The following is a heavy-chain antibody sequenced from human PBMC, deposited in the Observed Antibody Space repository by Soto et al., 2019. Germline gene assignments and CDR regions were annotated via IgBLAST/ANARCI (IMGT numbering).Heavy chain of an antibody. J-gene: IGHJ4*02. CDR3: ARTRGEFDY. CDR1: RYSFTIYW. CDR2: ISHGDSDT. Sequence: PEESLKLSCKGFRYSFTIYWIGWVRQMPGKGLEWMLIISHGDSDTRYRPSFQGQVTISADKSISTAYLQWSSLKASDTAMYYCARTRGEFDYWGQGTLVTVSS. V-gene: IGHV5-51*01.